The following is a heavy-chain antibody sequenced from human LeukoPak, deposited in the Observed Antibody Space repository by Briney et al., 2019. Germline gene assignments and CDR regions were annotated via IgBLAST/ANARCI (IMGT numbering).Heavy chain of an antibody. J-gene: IGHJ4*02. V-gene: IGHV3-11*04. CDR1: GFTFSDYY. Sequence: GGSLRLSCAASGFTFSDYYMTWIRQAPGKGLEWVSYLDSSGTTIFYYADSVKGRFTISRDNAKNSLYLQMNSLRAEDTAVYYCARFKLSSGYDPFDYWGQGTLVTVSS. CDR3: ARFKLSSGYDPFDY. D-gene: IGHD5-12*01. CDR2: LDSSGTTI.